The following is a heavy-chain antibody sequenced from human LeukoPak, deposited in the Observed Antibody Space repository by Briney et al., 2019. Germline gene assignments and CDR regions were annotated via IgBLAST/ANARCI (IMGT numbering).Heavy chain of an antibody. V-gene: IGHV4-59*02. CDR1: GGSVNNYF. D-gene: IGHD3-10*01. Sequence: SETLSLTCTVSGGSVNNYFWSWIRRPPGKGLEWIGYIDDSGNTDYNPSLKSQVSISIAKSKNQFFLKLSSVTAAVTAMYYCARSDYYGSGSHTVFDAFDIWGQGTRVTVSS. CDR2: IDDSGNT. J-gene: IGHJ3*02. CDR3: ARSDYYGSGSHTVFDAFDI.